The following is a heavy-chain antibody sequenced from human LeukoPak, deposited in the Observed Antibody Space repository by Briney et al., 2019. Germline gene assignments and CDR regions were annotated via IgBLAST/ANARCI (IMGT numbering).Heavy chain of an antibody. D-gene: IGHD2-15*01. CDR2: ISTNGGGT. J-gene: IGHJ4*02. CDR3: ARYCNGVTCYSGYDY. CDR1: GFTFSSYA. Sequence: QPGGSLRLSCAASGFTFSSYAMHWVRQTPGKGLEYVSAISTNGGGTYYAKSVKGRFTISRDNSKNTRYLQMGSLRAEDMAVYYCARYCNGVTCYSGYDYWGQGTLVTVSS. V-gene: IGHV3-64*01.